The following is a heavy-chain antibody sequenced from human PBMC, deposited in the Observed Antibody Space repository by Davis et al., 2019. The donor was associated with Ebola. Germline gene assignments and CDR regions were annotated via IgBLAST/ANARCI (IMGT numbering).Heavy chain of an antibody. J-gene: IGHJ4*02. CDR3: ASDRSSGYSSGWYDY. V-gene: IGHV4-39*07. CDR2: IYHSGST. Sequence: GSLRLSCTVSGGSVSSGSYYWSWIRQPPGKGLEWIGEIYHSGSTNYNPSLKSRVTISVDKSKNQFSLKLSSVTAADTAVYYCASDRSSGYSSGWYDYWGQGTLVTVSS. CDR1: GGSVSSGSYY. D-gene: IGHD6-19*01.